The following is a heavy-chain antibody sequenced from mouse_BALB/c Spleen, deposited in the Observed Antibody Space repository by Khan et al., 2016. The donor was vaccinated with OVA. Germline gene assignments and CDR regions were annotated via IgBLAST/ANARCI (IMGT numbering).Heavy chain of an antibody. D-gene: IGHD1-2*01. CDR2: ISDLAYTF. Sequence: EVELVESGGGLVQPGGSRKLSCAASGFTFSDYGMAWVRQAPGKGPEWVAFISDLAYTFYYAATVTGRFTISRENAKNTLYLEMSSLRSGDTAMYYCARGGGTAPFAYWGQGTLVTVSA. CDR1: GFTFSDYG. J-gene: IGHJ3*01. CDR3: ARGGGTAPFAY. V-gene: IGHV5-15*02.